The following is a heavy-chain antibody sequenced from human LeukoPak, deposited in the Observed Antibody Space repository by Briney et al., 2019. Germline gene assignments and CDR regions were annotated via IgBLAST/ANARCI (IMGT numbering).Heavy chain of an antibody. D-gene: IGHD3-22*01. CDR3: ARAHTYYYDTSGYYLDY. CDR2: ISGSGGST. CDR1: GFTFGSYA. V-gene: IGHV3-23*01. J-gene: IGHJ4*02. Sequence: PGGSLRLSCAGSGFTFGSYAMSWVRQAPGKGLEWVSAISGSGGSTSYTDSVNGPFSISRDNSKNTLYLQMDSLSPGDTAVYYCARAHTYYYDTSGYYLDYWGQGTLVTVSS.